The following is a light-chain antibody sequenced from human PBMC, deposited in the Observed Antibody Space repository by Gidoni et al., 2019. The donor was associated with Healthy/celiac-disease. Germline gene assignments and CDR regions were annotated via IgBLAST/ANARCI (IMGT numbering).Light chain of an antibody. V-gene: IGKV4-1*01. CDR2: WAS. CDR3: QQYYSTPHT. Sequence: DTVMTQSPDSLPVSLGERATINCKSSQSVLYSSNNKNYLAWYQQKPGQPPKLLIYWASTRESGVPDRFSGSGSGTDFTLTISSLQAEDVAVYYCQQYYSTPHTFGQGTKLEIK. CDR1: QSVLYSSNNKNY. J-gene: IGKJ2*01.